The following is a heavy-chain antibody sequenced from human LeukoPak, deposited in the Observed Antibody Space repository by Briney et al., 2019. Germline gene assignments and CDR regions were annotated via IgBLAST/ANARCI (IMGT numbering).Heavy chain of an antibody. D-gene: IGHD2-15*01. V-gene: IGHV1-2*02. Sequence: GASVKVSCKASGYTFTGYYMHWVRQAPGQGLEWMGWINPNSGGTNYAQKFQGRVTMTRDTSASTAYMELSSLRSEDTAVYYCARAPGVVAHFDYWGQGTLVTVSS. CDR2: INPNSGGT. CDR1: GYTFTGYY. CDR3: ARAPGVVAHFDY. J-gene: IGHJ4*02.